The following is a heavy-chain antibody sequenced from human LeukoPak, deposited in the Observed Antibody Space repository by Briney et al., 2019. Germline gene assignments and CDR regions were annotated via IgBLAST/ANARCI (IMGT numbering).Heavy chain of an antibody. CDR2: ISTDANRK. D-gene: IGHD3-3*01. Sequence: PGGSLRLSCVPSAFSFSSHGMYWVRQAPGKGLEWVAVISTDANRKYYAYSVEGRFTISRDNSKNTLYLQMDSLRPEDTAVYYCARDRAWNYFDSWGQGTLVTVSS. J-gene: IGHJ4*02. V-gene: IGHV3-30*03. CDR3: ARDRAWNYFDS. CDR1: AFSFSSHG.